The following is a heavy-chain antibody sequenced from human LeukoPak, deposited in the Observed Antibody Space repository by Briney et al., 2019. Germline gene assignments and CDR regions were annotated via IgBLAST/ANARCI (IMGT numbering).Heavy chain of an antibody. CDR2: IYHNGTL. V-gene: IGHV4-4*02. CDR1: VVSTLSGKW. CDR3: ATSHIRRREGGAHSKYGMDV. D-gene: IGHD1-26*01. J-gene: IGHJ6*02. Sequence: SETLSLTCAGTVVSTLSGKWWPWVRQSPGKGLEWIGEIYHNGTLNYNPSLKSRVTISADSFKNHFSLKLTSVTAADTAVYYCATSHIRRREGGAHSKYGMDVWGQGTTVIVSS.